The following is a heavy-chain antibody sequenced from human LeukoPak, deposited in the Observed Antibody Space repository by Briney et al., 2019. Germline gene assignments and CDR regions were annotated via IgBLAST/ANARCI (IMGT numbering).Heavy chain of an antibody. CDR2: IKEDGSEK. J-gene: IGHJ4*02. CDR3: ARDRTTDFWSGYYTNYFDY. Sequence: PGGSLRLSCAASGFSVSRYWMSWVRQAPGKGLEWVASIKEDGSEKYYVDSVKGRFTISRDNAKISLYLQMNSLRAEDTAVYYCARDRTTDFWSGYYTNYFDYWGQGALVTVSS. D-gene: IGHD3-3*01. CDR1: GFSVSRYW. V-gene: IGHV3-7*01.